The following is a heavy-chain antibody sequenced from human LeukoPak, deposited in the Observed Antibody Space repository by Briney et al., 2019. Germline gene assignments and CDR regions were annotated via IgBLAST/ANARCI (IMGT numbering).Heavy chain of an antibody. V-gene: IGHV4-30-2*01. Sequence: SETLSLTCAVPGGSINSGDYSWSWIRQPPGKGLEWIGYIYHSGSTYYNLSLKSRVTISIDRSKNQFSLKLNSVTAADTAVYYCARGRQNYYDSSALGYYFDYWGQGTLVTVSS. CDR1: GGSINSGDYS. CDR3: ARGRQNYYDSSALGYYFDY. D-gene: IGHD3-22*01. CDR2: IYHSGST. J-gene: IGHJ4*02.